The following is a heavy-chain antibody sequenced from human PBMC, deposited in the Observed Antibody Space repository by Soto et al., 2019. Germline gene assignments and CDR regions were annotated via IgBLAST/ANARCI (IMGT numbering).Heavy chain of an antibody. CDR2: IYYSGST. D-gene: IGHD4-17*01. CDR1: GAPIRSRLYY. V-gene: IGHV4-39*01. J-gene: IGHJ6*02. CDR3: AKGDGDYSFYYYYGMDV. Sequence: SETLSLPCTVCGAPIRSRLYYWGWIRQPPGKGLEWIGSIYYSGSTYYNPSLKSRVTISVDTSKNQFSLKLSSVTAADTAVYYCAKGDGDYSFYYYYGMDVWGQGTTVS.